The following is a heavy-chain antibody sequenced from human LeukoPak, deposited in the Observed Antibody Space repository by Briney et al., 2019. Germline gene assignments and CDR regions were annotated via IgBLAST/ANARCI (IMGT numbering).Heavy chain of an antibody. Sequence: PETLSLTCAVYGGSFSGYYWSWTRQPPGKGLEWIGEINHSGSTNYNPSLKSRVTISVDTSKNQFSLKLSSVTAADTAVYYCARGVGYCSGGSCYSGDWGQGTLVTVSS. V-gene: IGHV4-34*01. CDR1: GGSFSGYY. CDR3: ARGVGYCSGGSCYSGD. J-gene: IGHJ4*02. D-gene: IGHD2-15*01. CDR2: INHSGST.